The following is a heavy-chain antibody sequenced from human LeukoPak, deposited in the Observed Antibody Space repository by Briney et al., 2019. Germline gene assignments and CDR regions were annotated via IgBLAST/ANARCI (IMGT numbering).Heavy chain of an antibody. J-gene: IGHJ4*02. Sequence: PGGSLRLSCAASGFTFSNYWMSWVRQAPGKGLEWLANIKEDGSAKYYADCVKGRFTISRDNAKNSLYLQMNSLRAEDTAVYYCTRDLFQPGDSWGQGSLVTVSS. CDR2: IKEDGSAK. D-gene: IGHD2-21*01. CDR3: TRDLFQPGDS. V-gene: IGHV3-7*01. CDR1: GFTFSNYW.